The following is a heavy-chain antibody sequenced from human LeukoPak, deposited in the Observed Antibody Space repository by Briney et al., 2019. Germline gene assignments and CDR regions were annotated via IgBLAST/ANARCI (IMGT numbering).Heavy chain of an antibody. Sequence: ASVKVSCKASGYTFTSQYVHWVRQAPGRGLEWMGIINPSGGSTRYAQKFQGRVTMTRDTSTSTVYMELKRLRSEDTAVYYCARDDYGGSDYWGQGTLVTVSS. CDR3: ARDDYGGSDY. V-gene: IGHV1-46*01. CDR2: INPSGGST. D-gene: IGHD4-23*01. CDR1: GYTFTSQY. J-gene: IGHJ4*02.